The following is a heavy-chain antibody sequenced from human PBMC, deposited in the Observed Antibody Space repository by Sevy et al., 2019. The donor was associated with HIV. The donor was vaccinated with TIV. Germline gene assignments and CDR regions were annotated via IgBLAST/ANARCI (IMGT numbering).Heavy chain of an antibody. CDR3: ARPRANYVDNYFFYAMDV. Sequence: GGSLRLSCAASGFAFSNYYAMYWVRQPPGKGLKWVALISYDGNDKHYADSVKGRFTISRDNFKNTLYLQMNSLTAAETAVYYCARPRANYVDNYFFYAMDVWGQGTTVTVSS. CDR2: ISYDGNDK. J-gene: IGHJ6*02. CDR1: GFAFSNYYA. V-gene: IGHV3-30-3*01. D-gene: IGHD4-17*01.